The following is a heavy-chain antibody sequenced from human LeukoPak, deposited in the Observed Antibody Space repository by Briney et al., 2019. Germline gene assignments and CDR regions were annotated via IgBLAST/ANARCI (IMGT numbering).Heavy chain of an antibody. CDR2: IISSGATQ. Sequence: PGGSLRLSCAASGLRFNDPFMSWIRQAPGKGLKWVSYIISSGATQYYADSVKGRFTVSRDNVKKSLYLQMNSLRAEDTAVYYCATFSSGYRFDYWGQGTQVTVSS. V-gene: IGHV3-11*01. CDR3: ATFSSGYRFDY. CDR1: GLRFNDPF. D-gene: IGHD3-22*01. J-gene: IGHJ4*02.